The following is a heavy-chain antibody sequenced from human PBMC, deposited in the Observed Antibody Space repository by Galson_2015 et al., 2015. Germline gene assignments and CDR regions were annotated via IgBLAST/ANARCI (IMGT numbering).Heavy chain of an antibody. Sequence: SVKVSCKASGYTFTSYYMHWVRQAPGQGLEWMGIINPSGGSTSYAQKFQGRVTMTRDTYTSTVYMELSSLRSEDTAVYYCAPQRRGSGSLDVWGQGTTVTVSS. V-gene: IGHV1-46*01. D-gene: IGHD1-26*01. CDR1: GYTFTSYY. CDR3: APQRRGSGSLDV. J-gene: IGHJ6*02. CDR2: INPSGGST.